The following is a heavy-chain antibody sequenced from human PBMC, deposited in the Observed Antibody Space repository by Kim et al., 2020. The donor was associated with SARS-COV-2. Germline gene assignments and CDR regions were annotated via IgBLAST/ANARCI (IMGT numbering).Heavy chain of an antibody. V-gene: IGHV4-39*01. CDR1: GGSISSSSYY. Sequence: SETLSLTCTVSGGSISSSSYYWGWIRQPPGKGLEWIGSIYYSGSTYYNPSLKSRVTISVDTSKNQFSLKLSSVTAADTAVYYCARYSSSWYRPGYWGQGTLVTVSS. D-gene: IGHD6-13*01. J-gene: IGHJ4*02. CDR3: ARYSSSWYRPGY. CDR2: IYYSGST.